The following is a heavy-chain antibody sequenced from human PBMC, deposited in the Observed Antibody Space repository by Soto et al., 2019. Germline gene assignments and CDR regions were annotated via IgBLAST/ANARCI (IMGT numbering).Heavy chain of an antibody. CDR3: AKEQTTGAHYALDY. CDR2: ITGSGVDT. CDR1: GFTFNNYA. J-gene: IGHJ4*02. V-gene: IGHV3-23*01. Sequence: GGSLRLSCAASGFTFNNYAMAWVRQVPGKGLQWVATITGSGVDTYYADSVKGRFTISRDNSRSTLSLHMSSLRAEDTAVYFCAKEQTTGAHYALDYWSQGTLVTVSS. D-gene: IGHD2-8*02.